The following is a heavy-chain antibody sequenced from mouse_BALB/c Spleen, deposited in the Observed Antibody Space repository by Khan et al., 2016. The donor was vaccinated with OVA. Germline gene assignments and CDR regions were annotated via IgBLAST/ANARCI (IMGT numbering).Heavy chain of an antibody. CDR1: GFSLSIYN. CDR2: IWGGGGT. CDR3: ARAYYRYDGYYAMDY. Sequence: QVQLKESGPGLVAPSQSLSITCTVSGFSLSIYNIHWVRQPPGKGLEWLGMIWGGGGTDYNSTLKSRLNISKDNSKSQVFLKMNSLQTDDTAMYYCARAYYRYDGYYAMDYWGQGTSVTVSS. V-gene: IGHV2-6-4*01. J-gene: IGHJ4*01. D-gene: IGHD2-14*01.